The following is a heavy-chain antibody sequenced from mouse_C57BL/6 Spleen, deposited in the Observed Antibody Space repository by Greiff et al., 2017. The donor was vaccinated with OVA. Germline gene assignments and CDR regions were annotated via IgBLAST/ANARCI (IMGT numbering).Heavy chain of an antibody. CDR1: GFTFSSYA. V-gene: IGHV5-9-1*02. D-gene: IGHD2-1*01. J-gene: IGHJ4*01. CDR3: TRAGIFGNEDAMDY. Sequence: EVKLVESGEGLVKPGGSLKLSCAASGFTFSSYAMSWVRQTPEKRLEWVAYISSGGDYIYYADTVKGRFTISRDNARNTLYLQMSSLKSEDTAMYYCTRAGIFGNEDAMDYWGQGTSVTVSS. CDR2: ISSGGDYI.